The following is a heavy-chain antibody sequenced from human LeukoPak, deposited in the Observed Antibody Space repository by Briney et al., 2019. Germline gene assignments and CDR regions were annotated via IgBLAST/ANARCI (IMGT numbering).Heavy chain of an antibody. V-gene: IGHV3-48*01. CDR1: GFTFSNAW. CDR2: ISSSSNTI. J-gene: IGHJ4*02. Sequence: PGGSLRLSCAPSGFTFSNAWMSWVRQVPGKGLEWVSYISSSSNTIYYADSVKGRFTISRDNSKNTLYLQMNSLRAEDTAVYYCAKGGYSSSWYYFDYWGQGTLVTVSS. CDR3: AKGGYSSSWYYFDY. D-gene: IGHD6-13*01.